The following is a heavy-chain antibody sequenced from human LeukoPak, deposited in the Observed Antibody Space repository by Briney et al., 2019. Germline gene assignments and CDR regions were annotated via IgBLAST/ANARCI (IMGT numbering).Heavy chain of an antibody. CDR3: AKDRRVGAAATGD. CDR2: TSGSGGTT. CDR1: GFTFSNYA. D-gene: IGHD1-26*01. J-gene: IGHJ4*02. V-gene: IGHV3-23*01. Sequence: GGSLRLSCAAPGFTFSNYAMSWVRQAPGKGLEWVSGTSGSGGTTNYADSVKGRFTISRDNSKNTVYRQMDSLRAEDTAVYYCAKDRRVGAAATGDWGQGTLVTVSS.